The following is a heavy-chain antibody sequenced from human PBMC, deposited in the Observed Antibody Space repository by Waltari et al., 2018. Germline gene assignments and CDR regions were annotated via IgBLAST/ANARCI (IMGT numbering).Heavy chain of an antibody. CDR1: TFTFDSSA. CDR3: AAMLKIPCVFEV. J-gene: IGHJ3*01. V-gene: IGHV1-58*01. CDR2: IVVASGQT. Sequence: QMHLVQSGPEAKKPGTSVRVSCKASTFTFDSSAVQWVRQAPGQPLEWIGWIVVASGQTNFAPEFQDRVTLISDKSTSTAYLELSSLRSEDSAVYFCAAMLKIPCVFEVWGQGTRLTVSS. D-gene: IGHD2-21*01.